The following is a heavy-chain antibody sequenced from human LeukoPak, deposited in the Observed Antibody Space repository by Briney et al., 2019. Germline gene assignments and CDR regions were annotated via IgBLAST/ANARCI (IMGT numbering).Heavy chain of an antibody. Sequence: SETLSLTCTVSVGSISSHYWSWIRQPPGKGLEWMGYIYFSGYTNYNPSLKSRVTISVDTSKNQFSLKLSSVTAADTAVYYCARAPYCSRTSCYMFDYWGQGTLVTVSS. CDR2: IYFSGYT. V-gene: IGHV4-59*08. D-gene: IGHD2-2*02. J-gene: IGHJ4*02. CDR3: ARAPYCSRTSCYMFDY. CDR1: VGSISSHY.